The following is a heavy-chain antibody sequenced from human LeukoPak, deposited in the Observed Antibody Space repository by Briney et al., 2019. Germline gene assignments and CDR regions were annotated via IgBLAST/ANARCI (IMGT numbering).Heavy chain of an antibody. CDR3: ARVLYYYGSGSYPPGY. Sequence: ASVKVSCKASGYTFTGYYMHWVRQAPGQGLEWMGWINPNSGGTNYAQKFQGRVTMTRDTSISTVYMELSRLRSDDTAVYYCARVLYYYGSGSYPPGYWGQGTLVTVSS. V-gene: IGHV1-2*02. CDR1: GYTFTGYY. D-gene: IGHD3-10*01. J-gene: IGHJ4*02. CDR2: INPNSGGT.